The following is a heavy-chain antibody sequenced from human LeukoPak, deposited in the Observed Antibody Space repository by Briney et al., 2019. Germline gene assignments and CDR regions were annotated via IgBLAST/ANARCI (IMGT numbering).Heavy chain of an antibody. CDR3: ARLGRWSSRGLQGFDY. J-gene: IGHJ4*02. D-gene: IGHD5-24*01. CDR1: TVSIRTSRYH. Sequence: PSETLSLTCTVYTVSIRTSRYHWHWIRQPPGKGLEWIGSIYDSGSTYYSPSLKSRVTISVDTSKYQFSLKLSSVTAADTAVYFCARLGRWSSRGLQGFDYWGQGTLVTVSS. CDR2: IYDSGST. V-gene: IGHV4-39*07.